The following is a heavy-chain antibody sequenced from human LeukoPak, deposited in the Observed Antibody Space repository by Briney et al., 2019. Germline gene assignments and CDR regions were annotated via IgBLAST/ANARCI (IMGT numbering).Heavy chain of an antibody. J-gene: IGHJ4*02. CDR2: ISYSGNT. CDR1: GGSISISTYY. Sequence: KPSETLSLTCTASGGSISISTYYWGWIRQPPGKGLEWIGSISYSGNTYHNPSLQSRVTISVDTSKSQFSLKLSSVTAADTAVYYCARIKTGTIDYWGQGTLVTVSS. D-gene: IGHD1-7*01. V-gene: IGHV4-39*01. CDR3: ARIKTGTIDY.